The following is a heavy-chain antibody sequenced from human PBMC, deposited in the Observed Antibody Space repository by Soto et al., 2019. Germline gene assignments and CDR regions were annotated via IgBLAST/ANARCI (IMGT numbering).Heavy chain of an antibody. V-gene: IGHV1-18*01. CDR2: ISGYNGAT. Sequence: QVQLVQSGDEVKKPGASVKVSCKASGYTFTNYDISWLRQAPGQGLEWMAWISGYNGATEFEPKFQGRVTMTTDTSPSTAYLELRRLTSDDTAGYYCARYQYRNGLRYFALWGRGTLVIVAS. J-gene: IGHJ2*01. D-gene: IGHD1-1*01. CDR1: GYTFTNYD. CDR3: ARYQYRNGLRYFAL.